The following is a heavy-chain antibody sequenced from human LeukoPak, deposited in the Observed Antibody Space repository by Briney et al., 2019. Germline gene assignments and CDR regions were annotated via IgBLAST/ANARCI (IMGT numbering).Heavy chain of an antibody. CDR1: GFTFSSYG. Sequence: GGSLRLSCAASGFTFSSYGMHWVRQAPGKGLEWVAFIRYDGSNKYYADSVKGRFTISRDNAKNSLYLQMNSLRAEDTAVYFCAGYSGGRGGNYFDYWGQGTLVTVSS. J-gene: IGHJ4*02. CDR2: IRYDGSNK. D-gene: IGHD6-19*01. V-gene: IGHV3-30*02. CDR3: AGYSGGRGGNYFDY.